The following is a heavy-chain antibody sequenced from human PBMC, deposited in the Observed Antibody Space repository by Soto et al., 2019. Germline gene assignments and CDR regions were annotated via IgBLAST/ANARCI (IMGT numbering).Heavy chain of an antibody. Sequence: TSETLSLTCTVSGGSISNNYWSWIRQPPGKGLEWIGSISYSGSTRYNPFLKSRISISIDTSKNRFSLSLTSVTAADTAMYYCARHYCSGGTCYPTYHFDSWGQGTLVTVSS. D-gene: IGHD2-15*01. CDR1: GGSISNNY. CDR2: ISYSGST. V-gene: IGHV4-59*08. J-gene: IGHJ4*02. CDR3: ARHYCSGGTCYPTYHFDS.